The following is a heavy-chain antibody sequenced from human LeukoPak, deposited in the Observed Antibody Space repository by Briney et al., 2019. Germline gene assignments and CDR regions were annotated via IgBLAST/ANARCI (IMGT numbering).Heavy chain of an antibody. J-gene: IGHJ4*02. CDR2: IYYSGST. CDR1: GGSISSYY. D-gene: IGHD1-20*01. Sequence: SETLSLTCTVSGGSISSYYWSWIRQPPGKGLEWIGYIYYSGSTNYNPSLKSRVTMSVDTSKNQFSLKLSSVTAADTAVYYCAREGISYVFDYWGQGTLVTVSS. CDR3: AREGISYVFDY. V-gene: IGHV4-59*12.